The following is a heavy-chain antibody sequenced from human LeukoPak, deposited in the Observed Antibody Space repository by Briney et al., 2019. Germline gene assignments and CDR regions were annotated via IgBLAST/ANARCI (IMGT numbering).Heavy chain of an antibody. CDR3: AKDPYDYYDSSGYYYSHGVDY. CDR1: GLTFSSYA. Sequence: GGSLRLSCAASGLTFSSYAMSWVRQAPGKGLEWVSAISGSGGSTYYADSVKGRFTISRDNSKNTLYLQMNSLRAEDTAVYYCAKDPYDYYDSSGYYYSHGVDYWGQGTLVTVSS. CDR2: ISGSGGST. J-gene: IGHJ4*02. D-gene: IGHD3-22*01. V-gene: IGHV3-23*01.